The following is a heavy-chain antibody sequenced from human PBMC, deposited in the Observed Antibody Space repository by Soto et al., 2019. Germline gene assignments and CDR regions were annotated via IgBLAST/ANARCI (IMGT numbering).Heavy chain of an antibody. CDR2: ISRDGSTM. Sequence: QVQLVESGGGVVQPGRSLRLSCAASGVTLSNFGMHWVRQAPGKGLEWVAVISRDGSTMFYADSVKGRFTISRDSSRNTLYLQMNSLRVEDTAVYHCVGEVASGYWGQGTLVTVSS. CDR1: GVTLSNFG. CDR3: VGEVASGY. D-gene: IGHD2-21*01. J-gene: IGHJ4*02. V-gene: IGHV3-30*03.